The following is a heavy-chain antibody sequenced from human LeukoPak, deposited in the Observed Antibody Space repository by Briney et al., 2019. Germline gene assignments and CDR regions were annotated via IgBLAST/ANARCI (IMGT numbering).Heavy chain of an antibody. CDR3: ARVVTVTTPSSGWFDP. Sequence: GASVKVSCRTSGYTFTSHYIHWVRQAPGQGLEWMGVINPSGGSTTYAQKFQGRVTMTRDMSTSTMYMELSSLRSEDTAVYYCARVVTVTTPSSGWFDPWGQGTLVTVSP. CDR1: GYTFTSHY. J-gene: IGHJ5*02. V-gene: IGHV1-46*01. CDR2: INPSGGST. D-gene: IGHD4-17*01.